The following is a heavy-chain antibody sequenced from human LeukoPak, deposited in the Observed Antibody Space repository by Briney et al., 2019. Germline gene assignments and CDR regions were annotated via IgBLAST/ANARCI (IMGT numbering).Heavy chain of an antibody. J-gene: IGHJ4*02. CDR3: ATPAGYCSSTSCFSFDY. V-gene: IGHV1-69*01. Sequence: ASVKVSCKASGGTFSSYAISWVRQAPGQGLEWMGGIIPIFGTANYAQKFQGRVTITADESTSTAYMELSSLRSEDTAVYDCATPAGYCSSTSCFSFDYWGQGTLVTVSS. D-gene: IGHD2-2*01. CDR2: IIPIFGTA. CDR1: GGTFSSYA.